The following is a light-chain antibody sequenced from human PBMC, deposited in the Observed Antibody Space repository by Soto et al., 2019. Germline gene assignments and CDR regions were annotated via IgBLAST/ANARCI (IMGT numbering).Light chain of an antibody. CDR3: SSYAGSNNFVV. J-gene: IGLJ2*01. V-gene: IGLV2-14*01. CDR2: EVS. Sequence: QSVLTQPASVSGSPGQSITISCTGTSSDVGGYNYVSWYQHHPGKAPKLMIYEVSNRPSGVSNRFSGSKSGNTASLTVSGLQAEDEADYYCSSYAGSNNFVVFGGGTQLTVL. CDR1: SSDVGGYNY.